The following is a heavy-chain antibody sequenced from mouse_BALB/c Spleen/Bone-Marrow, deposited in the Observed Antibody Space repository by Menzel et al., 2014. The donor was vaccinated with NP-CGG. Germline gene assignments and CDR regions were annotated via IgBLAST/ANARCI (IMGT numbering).Heavy chain of an antibody. CDR1: GFNIKDTY. CDR3: AGGWLPSYAMDY. V-gene: IGHV14-3*02. Sequence: VQLQQSGAELVKPGASVKLSCTASGFNIKDTYMHWVKQRPEQGLEWIGRIDPANGNTKYDPKFQGKATITADTSSNPAYLQLSSLTSEDTAVYYCAGGWLPSYAMDYWGQGTSVTVSS. D-gene: IGHD2-2*01. CDR2: IDPANGNT. J-gene: IGHJ4*01.